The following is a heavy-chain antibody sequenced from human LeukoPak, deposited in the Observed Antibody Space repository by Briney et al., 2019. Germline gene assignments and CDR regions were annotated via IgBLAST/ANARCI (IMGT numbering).Heavy chain of an antibody. CDR2: IHPNSGAT. V-gene: IGHV1-2*02. J-gene: IGHJ4*02. CDR3: ARDGDSRMVDFDY. Sequence: AAVKVSCKASGYTFTAYYIYWVRQAPGQGLEWVGFIHPNSGATNYAPKFQGRVTMARDTSISTAYMELSRLTSDDTAMYYCARDGDSRMVDFDYWGQRTLVTLSS. D-gene: IGHD3-10*01. CDR1: GYTFTAYY.